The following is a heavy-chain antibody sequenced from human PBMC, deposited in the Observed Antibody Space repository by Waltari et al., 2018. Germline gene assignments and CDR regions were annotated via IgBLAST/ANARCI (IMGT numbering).Heavy chain of an antibody. Sequence: QVLLVESGGGVVQPGGSLRLSCVASRFTFSKYGMHWVRHAPGKGLEGVSVIWNDGKYKYYADSVKGRFTISRDNSKDTLFLQMNSLRAEDTAVYYCARSNYGDSKGNDALDIWGQGTRVTVSS. V-gene: IGHV3-33*01. D-gene: IGHD4-17*01. CDR2: IWNDGKYK. CDR1: RFTFSKYG. J-gene: IGHJ3*02. CDR3: ARSNYGDSKGNDALDI.